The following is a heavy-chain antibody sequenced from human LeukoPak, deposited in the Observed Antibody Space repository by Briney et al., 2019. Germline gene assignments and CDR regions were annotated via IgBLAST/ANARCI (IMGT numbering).Heavy chain of an antibody. CDR1: GFTFSSYG. V-gene: IGHV3-33*01. J-gene: IGHJ4*02. CDR3: AREKWLVVMGTGNYYFDY. Sequence: PGGSLRLSCAASGFTFSSYGMHWVRQAPGKGLEWVAVIWYDGSNKYYADSVKGRFTISRDNSKNTLYLQMNSLRAEDTAVYYCAREKWLVVMGTGNYYFDYWGQGTLVTVSS. CDR2: IWYDGSNK. D-gene: IGHD6-19*01.